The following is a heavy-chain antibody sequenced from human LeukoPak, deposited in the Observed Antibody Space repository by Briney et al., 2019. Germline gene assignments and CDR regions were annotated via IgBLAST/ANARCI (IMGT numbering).Heavy chain of an antibody. CDR2: INPNSGGT. CDR1: GYTFSGYY. D-gene: IGHD2-15*01. V-gene: IGHV1-2*02. CDR3: ATPGYCSGGSCYGEFDY. J-gene: IGHJ4*02. Sequence: GASVKVSCKASGYTFSGYYIFWVRRAPGQGLEWMGWINPNSGGTNYAQEFQGRLTMTRDTSIITAYMELSSLRSEDTAVYYCATPGYCSGGSCYGEFDYWGQGTLVTVSS.